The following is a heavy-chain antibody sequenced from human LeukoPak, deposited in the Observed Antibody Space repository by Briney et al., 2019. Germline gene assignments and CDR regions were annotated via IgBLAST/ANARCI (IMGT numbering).Heavy chain of an antibody. CDR1: GFTFSNAW. J-gene: IGHJ4*02. CDR3: TAGAVTTAFDY. V-gene: IGHV3-15*01. D-gene: IGHD4-11*01. CDR2: IKSKTDGGTT. Sequence: GGSLRLSCAASGFTFSNAWMSWVRQAPGKGLEWVGRIKSKTDGGTTDYAAPGKGRFTISRDDSKNTLYLQMNSLKTEDTAVYYCTAGAVTTAFDYCGQGTLVTVSS.